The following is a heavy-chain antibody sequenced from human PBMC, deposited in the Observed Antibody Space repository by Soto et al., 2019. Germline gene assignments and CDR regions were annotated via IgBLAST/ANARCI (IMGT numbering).Heavy chain of an antibody. V-gene: IGHV4-61*01. CDR2: IYYSGST. CDR3: ARDGSRGYDILTGFDY. Sequence: KPSETLSLTCAISGGSVSSGSYYWSWIRQPPGKGLEWIGYIYYSGSTNYNPSLKSRVTISVDTSKNQFSLKLSSVTAADTAVYYCARDGSRGYDILTGFDYWGQGTLVTVSS. D-gene: IGHD3-9*01. CDR1: GGSVSSGSYY. J-gene: IGHJ4*02.